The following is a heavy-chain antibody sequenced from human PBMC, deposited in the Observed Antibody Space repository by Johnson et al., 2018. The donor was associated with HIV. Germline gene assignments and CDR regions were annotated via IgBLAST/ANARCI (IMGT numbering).Heavy chain of an antibody. Sequence: QVQLLESGGGVVQPGRSLRLSCAASGFTFSSYAMHWVRQATGKGLEWVAVISYAGSIKYYADSVKVRFTISRDKSKNTLYLQMISLRAEDTAVYYCARTLGMGLVGSFDIWGQGTMVTVSS. CDR1: GFTFSSYA. V-gene: IGHV3-30-3*01. CDR2: ISYAGSIK. CDR3: ARTLGMGLVGSFDI. D-gene: IGHD6-19*01. J-gene: IGHJ3*02.